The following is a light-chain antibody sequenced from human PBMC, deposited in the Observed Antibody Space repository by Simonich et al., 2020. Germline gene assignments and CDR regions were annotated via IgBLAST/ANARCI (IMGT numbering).Light chain of an antibody. Sequence: DIVMTQSPDSLAVSLGERATINCKSSQSVLYSSNNKNYLAWYQQKPGQPPKLLIYCASTRESGVLDRFSGSGSGTDFTLTISSLQAEDVAVYYCQQYYSTSMYTFGQGTKLEIK. V-gene: IGKV4-1*01. J-gene: IGKJ2*01. CDR2: CAS. CDR1: QSVLYSSNNKNY. CDR3: QQYYSTSMYT.